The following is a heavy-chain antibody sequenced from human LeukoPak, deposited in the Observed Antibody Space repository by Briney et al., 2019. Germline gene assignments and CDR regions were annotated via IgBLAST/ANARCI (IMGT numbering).Heavy chain of an antibody. Sequence: ASVTVSFTASGGTFSSYAISWVRQAPGQGLEWMGGIIPIFGTANYAQKFQGRVTITADESTSTAYMELSSLRSEDTAVYYCARGGEWLLPFDYWGQGTLVTVSS. CDR1: GGTFSSYA. CDR2: IIPIFGTA. D-gene: IGHD3-22*01. J-gene: IGHJ4*02. V-gene: IGHV1-69*13. CDR3: ARGGEWLLPFDY.